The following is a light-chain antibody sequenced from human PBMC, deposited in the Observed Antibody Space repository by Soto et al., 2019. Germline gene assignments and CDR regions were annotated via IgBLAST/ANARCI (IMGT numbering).Light chain of an antibody. J-gene: IGKJ2*01. CDR3: MQGSHWPPRYT. CDR2: QVS. CDR1: QSLVYGDANSF. Sequence: DVVMTQSPLSLPVTLGQPASISCRSSQSLVYGDANSFFNWFHQRPGQPPRRLIYQVSNRDSGVPDRFSGSGSATGFTLRISRVEAEDVGVYYCMQGSHWPPRYTFGQGTKLEIK. V-gene: IGKV2-30*01.